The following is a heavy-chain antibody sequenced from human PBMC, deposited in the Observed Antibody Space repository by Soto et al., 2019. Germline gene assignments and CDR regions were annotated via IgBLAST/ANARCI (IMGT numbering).Heavy chain of an antibody. V-gene: IGHV3-7*03. CDR3: ARDQTVLDYYDSSGYYPLDY. D-gene: IGHD3-22*01. J-gene: IGHJ4*02. CDR1: GFTFSSYW. CDR2: IKQDGSEK. Sequence: EVQLVESGGGLVQPGGSLRLSCAASGFTFSSYWMSWVRQAPGKGLEWVANIKQDGSEKYYVDSVKGRFTISRDNAKNSLYRQMNSLRAEDTAVYYCARDQTVLDYYDSSGYYPLDYWGQGTLVTVSS.